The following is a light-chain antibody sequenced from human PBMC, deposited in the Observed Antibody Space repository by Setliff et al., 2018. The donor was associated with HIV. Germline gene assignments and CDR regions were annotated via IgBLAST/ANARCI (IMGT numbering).Light chain of an antibody. V-gene: IGLV2-14*03. J-gene: IGLJ1*01. CDR1: SSDVGGYSL. Sequence: QSALTQPASVSGSPGQSITISCTGTSSDVGGYSLVSWYQQHPGKAPKLIIYEVRNRPSGVSHRFSGSKSGNTASLTISGLQAEDGADYYCSSYAITNTLPFGTGTKVTVL. CDR3: SSYAITNTLP. CDR2: EVR.